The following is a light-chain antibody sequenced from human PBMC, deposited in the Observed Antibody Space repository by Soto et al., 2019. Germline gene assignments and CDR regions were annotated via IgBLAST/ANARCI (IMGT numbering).Light chain of an antibody. V-gene: IGLV2-11*01. Sequence: QSALTQPRSVSGSPGQSVTISCTGTSSDVGGYNYVSWYQQHPGKAPKLMIYDVSKRPSGVPDRFSGSKSGNTASLTISGLQAEDEADYYCAAWDDSLHAVVFGGGTKVTVL. CDR2: DVS. CDR1: SSDVGGYNY. J-gene: IGLJ2*01. CDR3: AAWDDSLHAVV.